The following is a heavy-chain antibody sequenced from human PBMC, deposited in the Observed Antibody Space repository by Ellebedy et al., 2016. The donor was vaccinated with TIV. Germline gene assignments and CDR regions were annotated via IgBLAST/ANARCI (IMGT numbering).Heavy chain of an antibody. V-gene: IGHV4-59*08. Sequence: SETLSLTCSVSGTSLIDYHWSWIRQSPREGLEWIGNVYHTGTTIYNPSLQRRVTISVDTSKNQFSLKLTSVTAADTAVYYCTRTVQLAFYMNVWGRGTSVTV. J-gene: IGHJ6*03. D-gene: IGHD3-3*02. CDR3: TRTVQLAFYMNV. CDR2: VYHTGTT. CDR1: GTSLIDYH.